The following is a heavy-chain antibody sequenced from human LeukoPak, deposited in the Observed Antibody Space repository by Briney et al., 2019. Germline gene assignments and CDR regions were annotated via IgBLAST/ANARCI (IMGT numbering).Heavy chain of an antibody. J-gene: IGHJ4*02. CDR3: AREREPAAMDPLGY. V-gene: IGHV1-69*13. Sequence: GASVKVSCKGSGGTFSSYAFSWVRQGPGQGVGWMGGIIPIFCTANYAQKFQGRVTITADESTSTAYMELSSLRSEDTAVYYCAREREPAAMDPLGYWGQGTLVTVSS. CDR1: GGTFSSYA. D-gene: IGHD2-2*01. CDR2: IIPIFCTA.